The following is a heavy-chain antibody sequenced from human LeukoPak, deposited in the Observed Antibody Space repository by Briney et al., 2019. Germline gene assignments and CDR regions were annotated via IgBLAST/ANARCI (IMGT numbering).Heavy chain of an antibody. CDR3: SATYHYDSSGYVGDY. CDR1: GGSVTSYY. Sequence: SETLSLTCTVSGGSVTSYYWRWIRQPPGKGLEWIGYIYYSGSTNYNPSLKSRVTISVDTSKNQFSLKLSSVTAADTAVYYCSATYHYDSSGYVGDYWGQGTLVTVSS. V-gene: IGHV4-59*08. D-gene: IGHD3-22*01. J-gene: IGHJ4*02. CDR2: IYYSGST.